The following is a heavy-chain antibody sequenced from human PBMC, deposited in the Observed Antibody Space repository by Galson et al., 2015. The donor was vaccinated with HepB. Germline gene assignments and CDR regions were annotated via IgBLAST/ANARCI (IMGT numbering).Heavy chain of an antibody. CDR3: ARMVAATRNYYYGMDV. Sequence: SVKVSCKASGYTFTGYYMHWVRQAPGQGLEWMGWINPNSGGTNYAQKFQGRVTMTRDTSISTAYMELSRLRSDDTAVYYCARMVAATRNYYYGMDVWGQGTTVTVSS. D-gene: IGHD2-15*01. CDR1: GYTFTGYY. CDR2: INPNSGGT. J-gene: IGHJ6*02. V-gene: IGHV1-2*02.